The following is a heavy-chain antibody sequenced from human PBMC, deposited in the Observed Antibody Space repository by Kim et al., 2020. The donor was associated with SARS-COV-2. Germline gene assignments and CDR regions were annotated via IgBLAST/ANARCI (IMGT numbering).Heavy chain of an antibody. CDR2: INHSGST. CDR1: GGSFSGYY. CDR3: ASGITRRNYDFWSGYLYYFDY. J-gene: IGHJ4*02. V-gene: IGHV4-34*01. Sequence: SETLSLTCAVYGGSFSGYYWSWIRQPPGKGLEWIGEINHSGSTNYNPSLKSRVTISVDTSTNQFSLKLSSVTAADTAVYYCASGITRRNYDFWSGYLYYFDYWGQGTLVTVSS. D-gene: IGHD3-3*01.